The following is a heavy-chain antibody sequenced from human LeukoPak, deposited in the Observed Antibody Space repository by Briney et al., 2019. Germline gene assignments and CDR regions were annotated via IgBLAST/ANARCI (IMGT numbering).Heavy chain of an antibody. D-gene: IGHD3-9*01. CDR3: AKDMRSDWSVAFDY. Sequence: GGSLRRSCEPSGFPFSSYAMNWVRPAPGKGLEWVSGISGSDNRIYHAASVKGRFTISRDHSKNPLNAQMNSRSAHGKAFFYCAKDMRSDWSVAFDYWGQGNLVTVSS. CDR2: ISGSDNRI. CDR1: GFPFSSYA. V-gene: IGHV3-23*01. J-gene: IGHJ4*02.